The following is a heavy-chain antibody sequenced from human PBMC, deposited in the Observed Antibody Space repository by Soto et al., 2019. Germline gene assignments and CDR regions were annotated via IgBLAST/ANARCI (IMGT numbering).Heavy chain of an antibody. Sequence: SETLSLTCTVSGGSISSYYWTWIRQPPGKGLEWIGYIYYSGSTNYNPSLKSRVTISVDTSKNQFSLKLSSVTAADTAVYYCAHERGGVYDSSGYHPWGQGTLVTVSS. CDR1: GGSISSYY. J-gene: IGHJ5*02. CDR2: IYYSGST. D-gene: IGHD3-22*01. CDR3: AHERGGVYDSSGYHP. V-gene: IGHV4-59*12.